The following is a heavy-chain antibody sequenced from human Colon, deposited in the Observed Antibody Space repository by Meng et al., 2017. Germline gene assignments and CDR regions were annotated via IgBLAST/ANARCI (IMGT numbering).Heavy chain of an antibody. CDR2: IGGGSSST. Sequence: GESLKISCAASGLTFTSYALTWVRRGPGKGLEWVSAIGGGSSSTYYVDSVKGRFTISRDNSKNTLYLQMNSLRAEDTAVYYCASATGYSSGWHDYWGQGTLVTVSS. CDR3: ASATGYSSGWHDY. D-gene: IGHD6-19*01. V-gene: IGHV3-23*01. CDR1: GLTFTSYA. J-gene: IGHJ4*02.